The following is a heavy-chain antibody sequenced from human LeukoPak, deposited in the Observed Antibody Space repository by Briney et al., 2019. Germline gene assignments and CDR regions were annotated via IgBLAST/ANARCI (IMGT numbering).Heavy chain of an antibody. J-gene: IGHJ6*02. D-gene: IGHD3-10*01. CDR2: ITNSGGST. CDR3: ANTIVRGSYYRDV. CDR1: GFTFSSYA. V-gene: IGHV3-23*01. Sequence: PGGSLRLSCAASGFTFSSYAMTWVRQAPGKGLEWVSGITNSGGSTYYADSVKGRFTISRDNSKNTLYLQLSSLRAEDTAVYYCANTIVRGSYYRDVWGQGTTVTV.